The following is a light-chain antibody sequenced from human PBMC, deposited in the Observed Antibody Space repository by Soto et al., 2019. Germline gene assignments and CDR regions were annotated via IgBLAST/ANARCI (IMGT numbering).Light chain of an antibody. Sequence: AIRMTQSPSSFSASTGDRVTITCRASQGISSYLAWYQQKPGKAPKLLIYAASTLQSGVPSRFSGSGSGTDFTLTISCLQSVDFATYYCQQYYTYPLPFCQGPNADIK. CDR3: QQYYTYPLP. J-gene: IGKJ1*01. CDR2: AAS. CDR1: QGISSY. V-gene: IGKV1-8*01.